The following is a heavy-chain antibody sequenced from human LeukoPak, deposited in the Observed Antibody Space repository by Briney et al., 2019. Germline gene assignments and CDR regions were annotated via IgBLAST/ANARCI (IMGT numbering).Heavy chain of an antibody. Sequence: SETLSLTCTVSGGSISSGDYYWSWIRQPPGKGLEWIGEIYHSGSTNYNPSLKSRVTISVDKSKNQFSLKLSSVTAADTAVYYCARAAGTNLFDYWGQGTLVTVSS. V-gene: IGHV4-39*07. CDR1: GGSISSGDYY. CDR3: ARAAGTNLFDY. J-gene: IGHJ4*02. CDR2: IYHSGST. D-gene: IGHD6-13*01.